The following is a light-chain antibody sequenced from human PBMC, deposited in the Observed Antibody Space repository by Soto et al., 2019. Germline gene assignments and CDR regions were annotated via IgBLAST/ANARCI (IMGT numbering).Light chain of an antibody. CDR3: QQYGSSGYT. J-gene: IGKJ2*01. CDR2: GAS. V-gene: IGKV3-20*01. CDR1: QSVSSSD. Sequence: EIVLTQSPGTLSLSPGERATLSCRASQSVSSSDLAWYQQKPGQAPRLLIYGASSRATGIPDRFSGSGSGTDFTLTINRLEPEDFAVYYCQQYGSSGYTFGQGTKLEIK.